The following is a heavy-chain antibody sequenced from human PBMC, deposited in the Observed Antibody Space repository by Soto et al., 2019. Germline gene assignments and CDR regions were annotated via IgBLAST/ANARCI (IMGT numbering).Heavy chain of an antibody. CDR1: GFDFSDYY. D-gene: IGHD3-10*01. CDR2: ISDSGSPL. CDR3: ARDIRGYGMDV. J-gene: IGHJ6*02. V-gene: IGHV3-11*01. Sequence: GGSLRLSCAASGFDFSDYYMSWSRLAPGKGLEWISYISDSGSPLYYADSVKGRFSISRDNARKSVYLQMNNLRADDTALYFCARDIRGYGMDVWGQGTTVTVSS.